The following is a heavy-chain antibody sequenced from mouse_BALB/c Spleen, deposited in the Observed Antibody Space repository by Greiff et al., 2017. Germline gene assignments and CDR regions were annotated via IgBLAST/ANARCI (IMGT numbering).Heavy chain of an antibody. V-gene: IGHV1S135*01. CDR2: IDPYNGGT. J-gene: IGHJ4*01. Sequence: CGPELVKPGASVKVSCKASGYAFTSYNMYWVKQSHGKSLEWIGYIDPYNGGTSYNQKFKGKATLTVDKSSSTAYMHLNSLTSEDSAVYYCASDSSGYIYAMDYWGQGTSVTVSS. CDR3: ASDSSGYIYAMDY. D-gene: IGHD3-2*01. CDR1: GYAFTSYN.